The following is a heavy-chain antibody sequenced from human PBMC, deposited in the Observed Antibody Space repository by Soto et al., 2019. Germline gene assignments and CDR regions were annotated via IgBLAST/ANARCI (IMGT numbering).Heavy chain of an antibody. CDR1: GYTFTSYA. Sequence: QVPLVQSGAEVKKPGASVKVSCKASGYTFTSYAMHWVRQAPGQRLEWMGWINAGNGNTKYSQKFQGRVTITRDTSASTAYMELSSLRSEDTAVYYCARDTAIVVVTTYSGFDPWGQGTLVTVSS. CDR2: INAGNGNT. V-gene: IGHV1-3*01. J-gene: IGHJ5*02. D-gene: IGHD3-22*01. CDR3: ARDTAIVVVTTYSGFDP.